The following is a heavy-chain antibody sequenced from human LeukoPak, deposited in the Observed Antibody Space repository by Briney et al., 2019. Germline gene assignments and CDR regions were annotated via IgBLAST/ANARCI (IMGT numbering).Heavy chain of an antibody. Sequence: SETLSLTCAVYGGSFSGYYWSWIRQPPGKGLEWIGEINHSGSTNYNPSLKSRVTISVDTSKNQFSLKLSSVTAADTAVYYCARARAVAGRMDYWGQGTLVTVSS. CDR1: GGSFSGYY. CDR3: ARARAVAGRMDY. J-gene: IGHJ4*02. V-gene: IGHV4-34*01. D-gene: IGHD6-19*01. CDR2: INHSGST.